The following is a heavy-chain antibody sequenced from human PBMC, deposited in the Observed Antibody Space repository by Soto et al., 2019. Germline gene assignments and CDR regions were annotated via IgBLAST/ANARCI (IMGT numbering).Heavy chain of an antibody. CDR1: GGSISSYY. V-gene: IGHV4-59*01. CDR2: IYYSGST. J-gene: IGHJ6*02. CDR3: ARGRRRYDFWGDYYYGMDV. Sequence: PSETLSLTCTVSGGSISSYYWSWIRQPPGKGLEWIGYIYYSGSTNYNPSHKSRVTISVDTSKNQFSLKLSSVTAADTAVYYCARGRRRYDFWGDYYYGMDVWGQGTTVTVSS. D-gene: IGHD3-3*01.